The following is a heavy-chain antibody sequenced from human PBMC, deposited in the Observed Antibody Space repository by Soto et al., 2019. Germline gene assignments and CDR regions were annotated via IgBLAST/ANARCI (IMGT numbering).Heavy chain of an antibody. CDR3: ARDQTGGDSVVDETDV. D-gene: IGHD4-17*01. CDR2: VSASGGSP. Sequence: GGSLRLSCAASGFSVAGYAMGWVRQAPGKGLEWVSVVSASGGSPHYADSVKGRFTISRDNSRNTLYLQMNSLRVEDTAVYYCARDQTGGDSVVDETDVWGQGTTVTVSS. J-gene: IGHJ6*02. V-gene: IGHV3-23*01. CDR1: GFSVAGYA.